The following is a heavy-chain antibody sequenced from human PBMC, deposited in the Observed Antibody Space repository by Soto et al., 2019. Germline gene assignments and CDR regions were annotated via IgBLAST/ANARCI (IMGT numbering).Heavy chain of an antibody. CDR2: IYYSGST. J-gene: IGHJ4*02. V-gene: IGHV4-59*02. CDR3: ARAGARTGELLWF. D-gene: IGHD1-26*01. CDR1: GGSVSTYY. Sequence: SETLSLTCTVSGGSVSTYYWSWIRQPPGKGLEWIGYIYYSGSTKYNPSLKSRVTISVDTSKNQFSLKLSSVTAADTAVYYCARAGARTGELLWFWGQGTLVTVSS.